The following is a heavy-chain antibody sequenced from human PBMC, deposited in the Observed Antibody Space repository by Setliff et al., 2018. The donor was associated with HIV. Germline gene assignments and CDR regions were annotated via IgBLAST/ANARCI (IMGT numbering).Heavy chain of an antibody. CDR3: ARSPSWALPYFDL. D-gene: IGHD3-16*01. Sequence: SETLSLTCTVSLGTIDSRTYYWSWIRQPSGKRLEWLGRVYISGSTNYNPSLRGRVAISLDASRHQFSLNLTSVTAADTAIYFCARSPSWALPYFDLWGQGRLVTVSS. CDR1: LGTIDSRTYY. V-gene: IGHV4-61*02. CDR2: VYISGST. J-gene: IGHJ4*02.